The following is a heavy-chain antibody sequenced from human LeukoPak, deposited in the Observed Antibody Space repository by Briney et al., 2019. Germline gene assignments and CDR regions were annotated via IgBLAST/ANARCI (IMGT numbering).Heavy chain of an antibody. J-gene: IGHJ4*01. V-gene: IGHV3-23*01. Sequence: GGSLRLSCAASGFSFSAYPMGWVRQAPGKGLQWLSGISASGDVTFHADRVKGRFAISRDNSKNTLYLQINSLRAEDTAIYYCARDLGLVPPXDYDYFD. CDR2: ISASGDVT. CDR1: GFSFSAYP. CDR3: ARDLGLVPPXDYDYFD. D-gene: IGHD3/OR15-3a*01.